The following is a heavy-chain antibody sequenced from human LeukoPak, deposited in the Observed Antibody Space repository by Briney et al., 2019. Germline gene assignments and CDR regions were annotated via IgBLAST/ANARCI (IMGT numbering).Heavy chain of an antibody. Sequence: SPRTSRAASRFTYTNSWLRTYRPPPSKSTPCVGRIRSKSDGGTTDYAAPVKGRLTISRDDSKNTLYLQMNSLKTEDTAVYYCTTFGYSYGLAWGQGTLVTVSS. CDR1: RFTYTNSW. CDR3: TTFGYSYGLA. CDR2: IRSKSDGGTT. V-gene: IGHV3-15*01. J-gene: IGHJ5*02. D-gene: IGHD5-18*01.